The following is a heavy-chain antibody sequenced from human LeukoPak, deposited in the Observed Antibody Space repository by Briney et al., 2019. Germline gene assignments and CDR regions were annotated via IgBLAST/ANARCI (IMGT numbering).Heavy chain of an antibody. CDR2: ISFSNSPI. V-gene: IGHV3-48*01. Sequence: GGSLRLSCAASGFAFSRTHMNWVRQAPGKGLEWLSYISFSNSPIYYADSVRGRFTISRDNAKNPVYLQMNSLRAEDTAVYYCASLGYGAGSYYSDYWGQGTLVTVSS. D-gene: IGHD3-10*01. CDR3: ASLGYGAGSYYSDY. J-gene: IGHJ4*02. CDR1: GFAFSRTH.